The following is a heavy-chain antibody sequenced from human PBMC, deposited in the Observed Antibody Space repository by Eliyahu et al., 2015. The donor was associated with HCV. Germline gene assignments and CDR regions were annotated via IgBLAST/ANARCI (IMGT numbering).Heavy chain of an antibody. CDR3: AKPPGVKWELSYYFAF. D-gene: IGHD1-26*01. Sequence: QVHLVESGGGVVQPGGSLRVXCATSGFNFXXDYAMFWVRQAPGKGLEWVAVISHDGSNAEYADSVTGRFTTSRDNSKNSLHLQMDSLRVEDTAVYYCAKPPGVKWELSYYFAFWGQGALVTVAS. J-gene: IGHJ4*02. CDR2: ISHDGSNA. CDR1: GFNFXXDYA. V-gene: IGHV3-30*18.